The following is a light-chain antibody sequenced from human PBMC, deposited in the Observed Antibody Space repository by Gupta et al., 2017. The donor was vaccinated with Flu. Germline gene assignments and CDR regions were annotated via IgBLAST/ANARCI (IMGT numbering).Light chain of an antibody. Sequence: SVSSNYLAWYQQTRGQAPRLLISGASSRATGIPDRFSGSGSGTDFTLTISRLEPEDFAVYYCQQYGTSPYTFGQGTKVEIK. CDR2: GAS. CDR1: SVSSNY. CDR3: QQYGTSPYT. V-gene: IGKV3-20*01. J-gene: IGKJ2*01.